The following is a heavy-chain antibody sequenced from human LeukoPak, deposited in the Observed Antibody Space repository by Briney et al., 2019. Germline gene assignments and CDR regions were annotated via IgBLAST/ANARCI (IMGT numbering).Heavy chain of an antibody. D-gene: IGHD1-26*01. CDR3: ARGTQNLVGATLDY. J-gene: IGHJ4*02. CDR1: GFTFSRYY. Sequence: GGSLRLSCAASGFTFSRYYMSWIRQAPGKGLEWVSYISDSGSTVFYADSVKGRFTISRDNAKNSLYLQMNSLRVEDTAVYFCARGTQNLVGATLDYWGQGTLVTVSS. CDR2: ISDSGSTV. V-gene: IGHV3-11*01.